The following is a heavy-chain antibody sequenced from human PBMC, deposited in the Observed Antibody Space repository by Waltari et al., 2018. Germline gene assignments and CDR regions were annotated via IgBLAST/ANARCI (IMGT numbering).Heavy chain of an antibody. V-gene: IGHV4-34*01. Sequence: QVQLVESGGGVVQPGRSLRLSCAASGFTFSSYAMHWVRQAPGKGLEWIGEINHSGSTNYNPSLKSRVTISVDTSKNQFSLKLSSVTAADTAVYYCARKKLLDLWGRGTLVTVSS. J-gene: IGHJ2*01. CDR2: INHSGST. CDR1: GFTFSSYA. CDR3: ARKKLLDL.